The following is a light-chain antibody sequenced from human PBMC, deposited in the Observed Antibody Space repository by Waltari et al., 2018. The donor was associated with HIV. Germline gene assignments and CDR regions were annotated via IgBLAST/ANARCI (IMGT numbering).Light chain of an antibody. CDR3: QSWDDSLSGYV. Sequence: QSVLTQPPSLSGAPGQRVTISCTGSKSNLGAGYAVYRYQQVPGTAPKLLIYGNNNRPSGVPERFSGAKSDTSASLAITGLQAEDEADYYCQSWDDSLSGYVFGTGSKVTVL. CDR2: GNN. CDR1: KSNLGAGYA. V-gene: IGLV1-40*01. J-gene: IGLJ1*01.